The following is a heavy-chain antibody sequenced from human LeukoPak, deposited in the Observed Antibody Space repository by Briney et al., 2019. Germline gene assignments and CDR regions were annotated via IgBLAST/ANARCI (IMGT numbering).Heavy chain of an antibody. CDR2: INPNSGGT. D-gene: IGHD6-19*01. CDR1: GYTFTGYY. CDR3: ASLAVADPWGVTDWLDH. J-gene: IGHJ5*02. Sequence: ASVKVSCKASGYTFTGYYMHWVRRAPGQGLEWMGWINPNSGGTNYAQKFQGRVTMTRDTSISTAYMELSRLRSDDTAVYYCASLAVADPWGVTDWLDHWGQGTLVTVSS. V-gene: IGHV1-2*02.